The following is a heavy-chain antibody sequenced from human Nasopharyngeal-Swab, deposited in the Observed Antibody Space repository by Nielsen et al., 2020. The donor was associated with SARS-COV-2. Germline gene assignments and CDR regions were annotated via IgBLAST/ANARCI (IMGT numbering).Heavy chain of an antibody. CDR3: ARGCVLTGPSCYYYGMDV. CDR1: GFTFRSYN. V-gene: IGHV3-21*01. D-gene: IGHD3-9*01. CDR2: ISSSSSYI. J-gene: IGHJ6*02. Sequence: GESLKISCAASGFTFRSYNMNWVRPAPRKGLERVSTISSSSSYIYYADSVKGRFTISRDNAKNSLYLQMNNLRAEDTAVYYCARGCVLTGPSCYYYGMDVWGQGTTVTVSS.